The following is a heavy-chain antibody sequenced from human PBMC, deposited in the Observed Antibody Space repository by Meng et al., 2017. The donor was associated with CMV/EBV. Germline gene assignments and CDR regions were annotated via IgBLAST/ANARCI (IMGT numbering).Heavy chain of an antibody. V-gene: IGHV1-2*02. CDR3: ARDTHKTTFESDY. D-gene: IGHD4-11*01. Sequence: ASVKVSCKASGYTFTGYYMHWVRQAPGQGLEWMGWINPNSGGTNYAQKFQGRVTMTRDTSISTAYMELSRLRSDDTAVYYCARDTHKTTFESDYWGQGTLVTVSS. CDR1: GYTFTGYY. J-gene: IGHJ4*02. CDR2: INPNSGGT.